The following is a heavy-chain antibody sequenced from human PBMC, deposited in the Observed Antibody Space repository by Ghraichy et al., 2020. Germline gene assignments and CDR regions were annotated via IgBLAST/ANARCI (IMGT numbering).Heavy chain of an antibody. CDR3: VRGGTGSAAESFDV. V-gene: IGHV3-23*01. Sequence: GGSLRLSCAASGFTFNIYAMSWVRQAPGKGLEWVSAICSNGGCTFYADSVRGRFTISRDNSKNNLFLQMKSLRAEDTAVYYCVRGGTGSAAESFDVWGQGKMVPVSS. D-gene: IGHD2-8*02. CDR1: GFTFNIYA. CDR2: ICSNGGCT. J-gene: IGHJ3*01.